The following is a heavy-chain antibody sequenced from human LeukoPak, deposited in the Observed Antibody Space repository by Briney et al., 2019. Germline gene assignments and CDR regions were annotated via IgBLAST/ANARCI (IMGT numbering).Heavy chain of an antibody. CDR1: GGFISSGGYS. Sequence: SQTLSLTCAVSGGFISSGGYSWSWIRQPPGKGLEWIGYIYHSGSTYYNPSLKSRVTISVDRSKNQFSLKLSSVTAADTAVYYCASLHYYYGMDVWGQGTTVTVSS. J-gene: IGHJ6*02. V-gene: IGHV4-30-2*01. CDR3: ASLHYYYGMDV. CDR2: IYHSGST.